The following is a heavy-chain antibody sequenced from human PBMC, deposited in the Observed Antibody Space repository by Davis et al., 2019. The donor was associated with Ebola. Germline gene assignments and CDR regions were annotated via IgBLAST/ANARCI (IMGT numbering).Heavy chain of an antibody. CDR3: AREGQSNRAVAVY. J-gene: IGHJ4*02. V-gene: IGHV4-38-2*02. Sequence: MPSETLSLTCTVSGYSISSGCYWGCIRQPPGKGLEWIGSIYHSGSTYYNVSLKSRVTISVDTSKNQFSLRLSSVTAADTAVYYCAREGQSNRAVAVYWGQGTLVTVSS. CDR1: GYSISSGCY. D-gene: IGHD6-19*01. CDR2: IYHSGST.